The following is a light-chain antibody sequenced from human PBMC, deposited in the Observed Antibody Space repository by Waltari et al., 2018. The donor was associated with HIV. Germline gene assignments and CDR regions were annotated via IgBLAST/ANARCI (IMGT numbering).Light chain of an antibody. CDR1: NSDVGGYNY. J-gene: IGLJ1*01. CDR2: DVS. Sequence: QSPLTQPRPVSGSPGPSVTISCTRTNSDVGGYNYVSWYQQHPGQSPKRMLYDVSKRPSGVPDRFSGSKSGNTASLTISGLQAGDEADYYCCSYAGSYGGVFGTGTKVTVL. V-gene: IGLV2-11*01. CDR3: CSYAGSYGGV.